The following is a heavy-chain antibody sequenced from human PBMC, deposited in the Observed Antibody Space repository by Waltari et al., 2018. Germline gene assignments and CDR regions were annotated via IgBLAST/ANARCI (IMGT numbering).Heavy chain of an antibody. CDR1: GGSISSSDYY. Sequence: QLQLQESGPGLVKPSETLSLTCSVSGGSISSSDYYWDCIRQPPGKGLEWIASIYYSGSTYSNPSLSRRAAISVDTSNNRFSLKLSSVTAADTAVYFCARQSPQNAFDIWGQGTMVTVSS. J-gene: IGHJ3*02. CDR2: IYYSGST. V-gene: IGHV4-39*01. CDR3: ARQSPQNAFDI.